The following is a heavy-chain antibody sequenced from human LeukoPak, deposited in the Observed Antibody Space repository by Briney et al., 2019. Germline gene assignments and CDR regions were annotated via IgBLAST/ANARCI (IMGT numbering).Heavy chain of an antibody. J-gene: IGHJ1*01. V-gene: IGHV4-59*01. CDR1: GGSISSYY. CDR2: IYYSGST. D-gene: IGHD6-19*01. CDR3: ARVIGNGWPEYFQH. Sequence: SETLSLTCTVSGGSISSYYWSWIRQPPGKGLEWIGYIYYSGSTNYNPSLKSRVTISVDTSKNQFSLKLSSVTAADTAVYYCARVIGNGWPEYFQHWGQGTLVTVSS.